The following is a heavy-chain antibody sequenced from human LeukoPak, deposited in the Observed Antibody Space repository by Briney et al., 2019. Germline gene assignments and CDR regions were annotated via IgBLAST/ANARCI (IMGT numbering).Heavy chain of an antibody. D-gene: IGHD3-22*01. Sequence: ASVKVSCKASGYTFISYAISWVRQAPGQGLEWMGWISAYNGNTNYAQKLQGRVTMTTDTSTSTAYMELRSLRSDDTAVYYCARYNSSGSEDYWGQGTLVTVSS. CDR2: ISAYNGNT. CDR1: GYTFISYA. CDR3: ARYNSSGSEDY. J-gene: IGHJ4*02. V-gene: IGHV1-18*01.